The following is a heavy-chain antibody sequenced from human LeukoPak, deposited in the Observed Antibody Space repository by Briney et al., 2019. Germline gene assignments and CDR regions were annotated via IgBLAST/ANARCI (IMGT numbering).Heavy chain of an antibody. Sequence: GGSLRLSCAASGFTFSSYSMNWVRQAPGKGLEWVSYTSSSSSTIYYADSVEGRFTISRDNAKNSLYLQMNSLRAEDTAVYYCARDLGYDFWSGYSYWGQGTLVTVSS. V-gene: IGHV3-48*01. CDR3: ARDLGYDFWSGYSY. D-gene: IGHD3-3*01. J-gene: IGHJ4*02. CDR1: GFTFSSYS. CDR2: TSSSSSTI.